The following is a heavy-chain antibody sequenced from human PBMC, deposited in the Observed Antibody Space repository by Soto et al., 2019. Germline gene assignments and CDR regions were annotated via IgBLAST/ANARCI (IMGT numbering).Heavy chain of an antibody. D-gene: IGHD3-9*01. CDR2: IYYSGST. Sequence: PSETLSLTCTVSGGSISSYYWSWIRQPPGKGLEWIGYIYYSGSTNYNPSLKSRVTISVDTSKNQFSLKLSSVTAADTAVYYCARQMLGHYDILTGYYKTDAFDIWGQGTMVTVSS. CDR1: GGSISSYY. V-gene: IGHV4-59*08. CDR3: ARQMLGHYDILTGYYKTDAFDI. J-gene: IGHJ3*02.